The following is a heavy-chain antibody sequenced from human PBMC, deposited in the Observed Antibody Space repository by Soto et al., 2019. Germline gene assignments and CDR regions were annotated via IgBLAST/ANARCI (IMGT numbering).Heavy chain of an antibody. V-gene: IGHV4-31*03. Sequence: QVQLQESGPGLVKPAQTLSLTCTVSGCSISSGGYYCSWIRQQPGKGLEWIGYIYYSGSTYYNPSLKSRVTISVDTSKNQFSLKLSSLTAADTAVYYCARGPGTMAKIDYWGQGTLVTVSS. CDR2: IYYSGST. J-gene: IGHJ4*02. CDR3: ARGPGTMAKIDY. D-gene: IGHD3-10*01. CDR1: GCSISSGGYY.